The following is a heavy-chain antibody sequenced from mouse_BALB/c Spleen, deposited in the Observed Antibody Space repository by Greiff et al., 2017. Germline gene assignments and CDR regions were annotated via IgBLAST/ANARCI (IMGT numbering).Heavy chain of an antibody. CDR2: ISNLAYSI. J-gene: IGHJ1*01. CDR3: AREDDRGYFDV. CDR1: GFTFSDYG. Sequence: EVQGVESGGGLVQPGGSRKLSCAASGFTFSDYGMAWVRQAPGKGPEWVAFISNLAYSIYYADTVTGRFTISRENAKNTLYLEMSSLRSEDTAMYYCAREDDRGYFDVWGAGTTVTVSS. V-gene: IGHV5-15*02.